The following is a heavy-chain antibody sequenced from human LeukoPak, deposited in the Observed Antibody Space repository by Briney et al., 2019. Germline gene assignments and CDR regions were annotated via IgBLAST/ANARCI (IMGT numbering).Heavy chain of an antibody. J-gene: IGHJ3*02. CDR3: ARGRGLLRYFDWLLTGAFDI. CDR2: IYHSGST. D-gene: IGHD3-9*01. CDR1: GGSISSGGYS. Sequence: SETLSLTCAVSGGSISSGGYSWSWIRQPPGKGLEWIGYIYHSGSTYYNPSLKSRVTISVDRSKNQFSLKLSSVTAADAAVYYCARGRGLLRYFDWLLTGAFDIWGQGTMVTVSS. V-gene: IGHV4-30-2*01.